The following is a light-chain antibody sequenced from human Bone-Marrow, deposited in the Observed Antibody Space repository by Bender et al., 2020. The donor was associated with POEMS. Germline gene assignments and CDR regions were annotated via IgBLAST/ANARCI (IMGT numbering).Light chain of an antibody. J-gene: IGLJ3*02. CDR1: ALPKKY. V-gene: IGLV3-10*01. Sequence: SYELTQPPSVSVSPGQTARITCSGDALPKKYAYWYQQKSGQAPVLVIYQDVKRPSGIPERFSGSSAGTTATLTISGAQVEDEADYHCYSTDSSGDLPVFGGGTKLTVL. CDR2: QDV. CDR3: YSTDSSGDLPV.